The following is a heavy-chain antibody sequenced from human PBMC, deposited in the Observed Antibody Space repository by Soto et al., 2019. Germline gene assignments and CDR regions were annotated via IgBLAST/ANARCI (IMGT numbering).Heavy chain of an antibody. D-gene: IGHD3-16*02. CDR3: ARVRLHLGELSKDY. J-gene: IGHJ4*02. CDR1: GGSISSYY. Sequence: SETLSLTCTVSGGSISSYYWSWIRQPPGKGLEWIGYIYYSGSTNYNPSLKSRVTISVDTSKNQFSLKLSSVTAADTAVYYCARVRLHLGELSKDYWGQGTLVTVSS. CDR2: IYYSGST. V-gene: IGHV4-59*01.